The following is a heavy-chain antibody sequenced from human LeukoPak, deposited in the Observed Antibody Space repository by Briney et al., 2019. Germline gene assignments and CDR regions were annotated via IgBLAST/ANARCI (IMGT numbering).Heavy chain of an antibody. Sequence: GGSLRLSCAASGFTVSSNYMSWVRQAPGKGLEWVSVIYSGGTTYYADSVKGRFTISRDNSKSTLYLQTNSLRAEDTAVYHCARTTTFAPHFDYWGQGTLVTVSS. V-gene: IGHV3-66*01. J-gene: IGHJ4*02. CDR1: GFTVSSNY. CDR3: ARTTTFAPHFDY. D-gene: IGHD1-1*01. CDR2: IYSGGTT.